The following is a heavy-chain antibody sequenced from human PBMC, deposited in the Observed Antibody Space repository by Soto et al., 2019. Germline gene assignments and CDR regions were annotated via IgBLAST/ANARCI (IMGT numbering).Heavy chain of an antibody. V-gene: IGHV1-24*01. D-gene: IGHD6-13*01. CDR1: GYTLTELS. J-gene: IGHJ4*02. Sequence: ASVKVSCKVSGYTLTELSMHWVRQAPGKGLEWMGGFDPEDGETIYAQKFQGRVTMTEDTSTDTAYMELRSLRSEDTAVYDCATARSPANYFDYWGQGTLVTVSS. CDR3: ATARSPANYFDY. CDR2: FDPEDGET.